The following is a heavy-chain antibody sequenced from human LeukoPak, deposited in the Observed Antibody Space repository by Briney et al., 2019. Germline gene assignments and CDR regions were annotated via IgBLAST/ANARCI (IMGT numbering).Heavy chain of an antibody. D-gene: IGHD3-10*01. Sequence: SETLSLTCTVSGGSISTYYWSWIRQPAGKGLRWSGRIYIRGSTNYNPSLKSRVTMSLDTSKNQFSLKLSSVADADTAVYYCARGSNYYDFDYWGQGTLVTVSS. CDR3: ARGSNYYDFDY. CDR2: IYIRGST. V-gene: IGHV4-4*07. J-gene: IGHJ4*02. CDR1: GGSISTYY.